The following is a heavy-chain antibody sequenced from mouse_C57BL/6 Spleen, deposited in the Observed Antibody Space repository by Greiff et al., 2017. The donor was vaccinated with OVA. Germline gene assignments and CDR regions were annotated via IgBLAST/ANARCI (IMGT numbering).Heavy chain of an antibody. CDR3: ARKEGYYYAMDD. J-gene: IGHJ4*01. CDR1: GYSITSGYY. CDR2: ISYDGSN. Sequence: ASQSLSLTCSVTGYSITSGYYWNWIRQFPGNKLEWMGYISYDGSNNYNPSLKNRISITRDTSKNQFFLKLNSVTTEDTATYYCARKEGYYYAMDDWGQGTSVTVSS. D-gene: IGHD2-2*01. V-gene: IGHV3-6*01.